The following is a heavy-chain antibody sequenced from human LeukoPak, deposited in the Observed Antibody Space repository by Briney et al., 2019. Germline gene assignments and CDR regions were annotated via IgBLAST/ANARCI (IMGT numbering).Heavy chain of an antibody. Sequence: SGRSLRLSCAASGFTFSSYAMHWVRQAPGKGLEWVAVISYDGSNKYYADSVKGRFTISRDNSKNTLYLQMNSLRAEDTAVYYCARAMRDSSSWSFDYWGQGTLVTVSS. CDR3: ARAMRDSSSWSFDY. D-gene: IGHD6-13*01. CDR2: ISYDGSNK. V-gene: IGHV3-30*04. CDR1: GFTFSSYA. J-gene: IGHJ4*02.